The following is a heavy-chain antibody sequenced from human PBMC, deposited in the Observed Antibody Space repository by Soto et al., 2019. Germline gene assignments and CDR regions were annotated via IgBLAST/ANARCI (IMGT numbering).Heavy chain of an antibody. D-gene: IGHD5-12*01. CDR3: ATWAGYSGSPVG. CDR2: FDPEDGET. V-gene: IGHV1-24*01. Sequence: QVQLVQSGAEVKKPGASVKVSCKVSGYTLTELSMHWVRQAPGKGLEWMGGFDPEDGETIYAQKLQGRVTMTEDTSTDTAYMEPSSLRSEAPAVYYCATWAGYSGSPVGWGQGTLVTVSS. J-gene: IGHJ4*02. CDR1: GYTLTELS.